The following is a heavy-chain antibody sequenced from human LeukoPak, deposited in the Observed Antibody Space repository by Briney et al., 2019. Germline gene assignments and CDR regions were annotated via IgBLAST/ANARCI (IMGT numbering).Heavy chain of an antibody. CDR1: GGSISSYY. CDR3: ARSKVGAGHFDY. D-gene: IGHD1-26*01. J-gene: IGHJ4*02. V-gene: IGHV4-59*01. CDR2: IYYSGST. Sequence: SETLSLTCTVSGGSISSYYWSWIRQPPGKGLERIGYIYYSGSTNYNPSLKSRVTISVDTSKNQFSLKLSSVTAADTAVYYCARSKVGAGHFDYWGQGTLVTVSS.